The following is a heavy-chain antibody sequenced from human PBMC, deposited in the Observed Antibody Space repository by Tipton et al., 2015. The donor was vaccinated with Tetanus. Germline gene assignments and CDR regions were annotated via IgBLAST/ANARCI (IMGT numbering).Heavy chain of an antibody. J-gene: IGHJ6*02. CDR3: AKSKQLVAGMDV. D-gene: IGHD6-13*01. CDR1: GFAFSDHY. V-gene: IGHV3-11*01. Sequence: SLRLSCAASGFAFSDHYMSWIRQAPGKGLEWILYISSSGNNINYADSVKGRFTISRDNSKNTLFLQMNSLRAEDTAIYYCAKSKQLVAGMDVWGQGTTVTVSS. CDR2: ISSSGNNI.